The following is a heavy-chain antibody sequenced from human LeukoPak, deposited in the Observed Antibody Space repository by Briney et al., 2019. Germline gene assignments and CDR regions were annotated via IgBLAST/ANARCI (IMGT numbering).Heavy chain of an antibody. CDR2: ISYDGSNK. Sequence: GGSLRLSCAASGFTFSSYGMHWVRQAPGKGLEWVAVISYDGSNKYYADSVKGRFTISRDNSKNTLYLQMNSLRAEDTAVYYCAKDGGYSYGYSAFDIWGQGTMVIVSS. CDR1: GFTFSSYG. CDR3: AKDGGYSYGYSAFDI. V-gene: IGHV3-30*18. D-gene: IGHD5-18*01. J-gene: IGHJ3*02.